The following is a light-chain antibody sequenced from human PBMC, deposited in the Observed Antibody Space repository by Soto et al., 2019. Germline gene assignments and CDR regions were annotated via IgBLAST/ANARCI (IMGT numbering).Light chain of an antibody. CDR3: QQYGTSRT. J-gene: IGKJ1*01. CDR1: QTVSSSF. CDR2: DAS. V-gene: IGKV3-20*01. Sequence: EIVLTQSPGTLSLSPGERATLSCRTSQTVSSSFFAWYQQKPGQAPRLLMFDASNSATDSPDRFSGSGSGTDFTLTISRLEPEDFAVYYCQQYGTSRTFGQGTKVDIK.